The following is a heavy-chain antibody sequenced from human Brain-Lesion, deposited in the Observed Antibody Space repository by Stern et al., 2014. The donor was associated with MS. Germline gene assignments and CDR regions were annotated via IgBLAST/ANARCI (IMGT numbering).Heavy chain of an antibody. D-gene: IGHD2-15*01. CDR1: GFSLSNAAMG. Sequence: QITLKESGPVLVKPTETLTLTCSVSGFSLSNAAMGVSWIRQPPGKALECLAHIFSTGETAYSTSLKSRITISKDTSRSQVVLTMTNMDPVDTATYYCARMREYCSGGICFAGYYDSWGQGTLVTVSS. CDR3: ARMREYCSGGICFAGYYDS. CDR2: IFSTGET. J-gene: IGHJ4*02. V-gene: IGHV2-26*01.